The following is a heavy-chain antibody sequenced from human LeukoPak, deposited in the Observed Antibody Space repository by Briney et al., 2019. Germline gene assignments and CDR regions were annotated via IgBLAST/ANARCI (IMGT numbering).Heavy chain of an antibody. V-gene: IGHV1-18*01. CDR2: ISAYNGNT. D-gene: IGHD3-16*01. Sequence: GASVKVSCKASGYTFTSYGISWVRQAPGQGLEWMGWISAYNGNTNYAQKFQGRVTITTDESTSTAYMELSSLRSEDTAVYYCARVLGRRGEIRDDAFDIWGQGTMVTVSS. CDR3: ARVLGRRGEIRDDAFDI. CDR1: GYTFTSYG. J-gene: IGHJ3*02.